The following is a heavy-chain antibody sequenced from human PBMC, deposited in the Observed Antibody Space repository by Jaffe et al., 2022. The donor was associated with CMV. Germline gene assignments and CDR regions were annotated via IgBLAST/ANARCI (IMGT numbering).Heavy chain of an antibody. V-gene: IGHV3-21*01. CDR3: ARELFSRYSSSSWGIGAYGMDV. Sequence: EVQLVESGGGLVKPGGSLRLSCAASGFTFSSYSMNWVRQAPGKGLEWVSSISSSSSYIYYADSVKGRFTISRDNAKNSLYLQMNSLRAEDTAVYYCARELFSRYSSSSWGIGAYGMDVWGQGTTVTVSS. J-gene: IGHJ6*02. CDR2: ISSSSSYI. D-gene: IGHD6-6*01. CDR1: GFTFSSYS.